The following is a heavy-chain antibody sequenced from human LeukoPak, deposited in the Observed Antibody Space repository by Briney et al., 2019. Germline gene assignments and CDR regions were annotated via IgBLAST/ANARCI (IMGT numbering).Heavy chain of an antibody. D-gene: IGHD4-23*01. CDR3: ARDPATVVRGLDFDY. J-gene: IGHJ4*02. CDR1: GYTFTSYD. CDR2: MNPNSGNT. V-gene: IGHV1-8*01. Sequence: GASVKVSCKASGYTFTSYDINWVRQATGQGLEWMGWMNPNSGNTGYAQKFQGRVTMTRNTSISTAYMEPSSLRSEDTAVYYCARDPATVVRGLDFDYWGQGTLVTVSS.